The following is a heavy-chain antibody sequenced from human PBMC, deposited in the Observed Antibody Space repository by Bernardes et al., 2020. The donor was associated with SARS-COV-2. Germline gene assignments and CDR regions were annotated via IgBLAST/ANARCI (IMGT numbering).Heavy chain of an antibody. CDR1: WFSLSPSGVG. CDR2: IYWDDDK. J-gene: IGHJ5*02. D-gene: IGHD3-10*01. CDR3: AHSELWFGELSPRDRVNWFDP. V-gene: IGHV2-5*02. Sequence: SGVTLSKPTQTLTLTCPFSWFSLSPSGVGVGWIRQPPGKALEWLALIYWDDDKRYSPSLKSRLTITKDTSKNQVVLTMTNMDPVDTATYYCAHSELWFGELSPRDRVNWFDPWGQGTLVTVSS.